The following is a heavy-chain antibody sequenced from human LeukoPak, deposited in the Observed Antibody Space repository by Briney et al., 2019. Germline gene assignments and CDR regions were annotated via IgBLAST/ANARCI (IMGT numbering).Heavy chain of an antibody. Sequence: SETLSLTCAVYGGSFSGYYWSWIRQPPGKGLEWIGEINHSGSTNYNPSLKSRVTISVDTSKNQFSLKLSSVTAADTAAYYCASTRGILTGTQENWFDPWGQGTLVTVSS. CDR3: ASTRGILTGTQENWFDP. CDR2: INHSGST. CDR1: GGSFSGYY. D-gene: IGHD3-9*01. V-gene: IGHV4-34*01. J-gene: IGHJ5*02.